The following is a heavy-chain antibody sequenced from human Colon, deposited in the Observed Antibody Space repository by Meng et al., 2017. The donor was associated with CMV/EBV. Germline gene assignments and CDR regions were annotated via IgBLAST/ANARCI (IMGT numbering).Heavy chain of an antibody. D-gene: IGHD2-2*01. CDR2: ITGSGGST. J-gene: IGHJ4*02. CDR3: AKGRGSSTNSYDY. Sequence: GGSLRLSCAASGFTFSSYAMSWVRQAPGKGLEWVSTITGSGGSTYYADSVKGRFTLSRDNSKNTLYLQMNSLRVEDTAVYYCAKGRGSSTNSYDYWGQGTLVTVSS. CDR1: GFTFSSYA. V-gene: IGHV3-23*01.